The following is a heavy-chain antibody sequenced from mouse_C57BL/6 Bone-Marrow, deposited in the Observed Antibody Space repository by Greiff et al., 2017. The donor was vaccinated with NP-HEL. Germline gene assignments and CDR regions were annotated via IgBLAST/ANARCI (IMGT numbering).Heavy chain of an antibody. D-gene: IGHD1-1*01. J-gene: IGHJ1*03. CDR3: TRTPYDYGSSYWYFDV. Sequence: VQLQQSGAELVRPGASVTLSCKASGYTFTDYEMHWVKQTPVHGLEWIGAIDPETGGTAYNQKFKGKAILTADKSSSTAYMELRSLTSEDSAVYYCTRTPYDYGSSYWYFDVWGTGTTVTVSS. V-gene: IGHV1-15*01. CDR1: GYTFTDYE. CDR2: IDPETGGT.